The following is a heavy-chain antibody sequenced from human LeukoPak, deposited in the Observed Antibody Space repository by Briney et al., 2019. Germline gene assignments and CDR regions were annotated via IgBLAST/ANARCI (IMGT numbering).Heavy chain of an antibody. CDR3: ARDFTR. V-gene: IGHV4-34*01. Sequence: SETLSLTCAVYGGSFSGYYWIWIRQPPGRGLEWIGEISHSGSINYNPSLKSRVIISVDTSKNQFSLKLNSVTAADTAVYYCARDFTRWGQGTLVTVSS. J-gene: IGHJ4*02. CDR2: ISHSGSI. D-gene: IGHD3-3*01. CDR1: GGSFSGYY.